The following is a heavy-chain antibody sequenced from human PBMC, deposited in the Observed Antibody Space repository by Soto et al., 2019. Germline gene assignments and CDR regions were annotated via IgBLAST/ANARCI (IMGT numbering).Heavy chain of an antibody. D-gene: IGHD6-13*01. CDR3: ARERYSSSPPGAFDL. CDR2: IWYDGSNK. V-gene: IGHV3-33*01. J-gene: IGHJ3*01. CDR1: GFTFSSYG. Sequence: QVQLVESGGGVVQPGRSLRLSCAASGFTFSSYGMHWVRQAPGKGLEWVAVIWYDGSNKYYADSVKGRFTISRDNSKHTLYLQMNSLRAEDTAVYYCARERYSSSPPGAFDLWGQGTMVTVSS.